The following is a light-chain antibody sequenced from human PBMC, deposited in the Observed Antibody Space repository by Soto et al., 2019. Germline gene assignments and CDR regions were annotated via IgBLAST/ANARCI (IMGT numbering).Light chain of an antibody. Sequence: QSVLTQPASVSGSPGQSITISCTGTSSDVGGYNYVSWYQQHPGKAPKLLIYDVSNRPSGASNRFSGSKSGNTASLTISGLQAEDEADYYCSSYTGTNNFYVFGTGTKVTVL. CDR3: SSYTGTNNFYV. CDR2: DVS. J-gene: IGLJ1*01. V-gene: IGLV2-14*01. CDR1: SSDVGGYNY.